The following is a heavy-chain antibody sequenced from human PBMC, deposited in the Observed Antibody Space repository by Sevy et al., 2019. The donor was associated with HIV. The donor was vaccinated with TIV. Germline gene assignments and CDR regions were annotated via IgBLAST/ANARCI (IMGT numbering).Heavy chain of an antibody. CDR3: AIDPVSYFEYSWAQNWFDP. CDR1: GFTFSNHF. Sequence: GGFLRLSCAASGFTFSNHFLHWVRQAPGKGLEWLAVISDDGNEKYYTDSVKGRFTISRDNSKNTLYLEMNSLKTEDTAVYYCAIDPVSYFEYSWAQNWFDPWGQGTLVTVSS. J-gene: IGHJ5*02. CDR2: ISDDGNEK. D-gene: IGHD3-9*01. V-gene: IGHV3-30*03.